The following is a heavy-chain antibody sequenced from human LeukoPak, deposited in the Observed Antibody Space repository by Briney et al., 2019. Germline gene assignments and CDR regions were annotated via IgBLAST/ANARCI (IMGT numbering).Heavy chain of an antibody. D-gene: IGHD3-22*01. Sequence: GGSLRLSCAASGFTFSGYGMHWVRQAPGKGLEWVAVIWYDGSNDDYADSVKGRFTISRDNSKNTLYLQMNSLRAEDTAVYYCARSIPRYDGSAYYPDYWGQGTLVTVSS. J-gene: IGHJ4*02. CDR1: GFTFSGYG. V-gene: IGHV3-33*01. CDR2: IWYDGSND. CDR3: ARSIPRYDGSAYYPDY.